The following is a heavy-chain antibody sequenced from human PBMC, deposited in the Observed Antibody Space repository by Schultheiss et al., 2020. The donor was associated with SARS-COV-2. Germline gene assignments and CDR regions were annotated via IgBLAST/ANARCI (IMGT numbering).Heavy chain of an antibody. Sequence: GGSLRLSCAASGFTFSSYAMHWVRQAPGKGLEWVAVIWYDGSNKYYADSVKGRFTISRDNSKNTLYLQMNSLRAEDTAVYYCASTTTVVTHSAFDIWGQGTTVTVSS. CDR3: ASTTTVVTHSAFDI. CDR2: IWYDGSNK. V-gene: IGHV3-30*07. CDR1: GFTFSSYA. D-gene: IGHD4-23*01. J-gene: IGHJ3*02.